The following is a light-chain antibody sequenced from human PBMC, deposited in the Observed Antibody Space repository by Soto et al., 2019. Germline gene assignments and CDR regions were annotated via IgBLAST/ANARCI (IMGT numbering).Light chain of an antibody. J-gene: IGKJ2*01. CDR2: GAS. CDR1: QSVSSS. V-gene: IGKV3-15*01. CDR3: QQYNNWPRA. Sequence: EIVMTQSPATLSVSPGDTATLSCRASQSVSSSLAWYQQKPGQAPRLLMYGASTRAAGVPARFSGSGSGTEFTLTISSLQSEDFAVYYFQQYNNWPRAFGQGTKLEIK.